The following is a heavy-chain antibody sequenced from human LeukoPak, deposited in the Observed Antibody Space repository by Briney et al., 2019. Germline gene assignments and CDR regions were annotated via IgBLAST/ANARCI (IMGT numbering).Heavy chain of an antibody. CDR2: IYYSGST. CDR1: GGSISSGGYY. Sequence: SETLSLTCTVSGGSISSGGYYWSWIRQHPGKGLEWIGYIYYSGSTYYNPSLKSRVTISVDTSKNQFSLKLSSVTAADTAVYYCARERNQPLLNVRHFDYWGQGTLVTVSS. CDR3: ARERNQPLLNVRHFDY. V-gene: IGHV4-31*03. D-gene: IGHD1-14*01. J-gene: IGHJ4*02.